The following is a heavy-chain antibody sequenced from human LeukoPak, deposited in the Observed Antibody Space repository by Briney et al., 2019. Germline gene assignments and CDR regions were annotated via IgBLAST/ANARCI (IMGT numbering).Heavy chain of an antibody. J-gene: IGHJ3*02. V-gene: IGHV4-61*02. Sequence: SQTLSLTCTVSGGSISSGSYYWSWIRQPAGKGLEWIGRIYTSGSTNYNPSLKSRVTMSVDTSKNQFSLKLSSVTAADTAVYYCARVRYYYDSSGYDDAFDIWGQGTMVTVSS. CDR3: ARVRYYYDSSGYDDAFDI. CDR1: GGSISSGSYY. D-gene: IGHD3-22*01. CDR2: IYTSGST.